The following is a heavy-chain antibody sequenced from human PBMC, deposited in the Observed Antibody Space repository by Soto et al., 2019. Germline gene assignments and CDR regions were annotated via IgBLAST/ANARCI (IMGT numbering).Heavy chain of an antibody. CDR3: AKNQGVELVPLATVDWFDP. CDR1: GFIFENFG. V-gene: IGHV3-23*01. CDR2: ISGSGFKK. J-gene: IGHJ5*02. D-gene: IGHD1-26*01. Sequence: GGFLRLSCAASGFIFENFGMSWVRQAPGKGLEWISSISGSGFKKYYADSVKGRFTISRDNSKSTVYLELNNLSAEDTAVYHCAKNQGVELVPLATVDWFDPWGQGSVVTVS.